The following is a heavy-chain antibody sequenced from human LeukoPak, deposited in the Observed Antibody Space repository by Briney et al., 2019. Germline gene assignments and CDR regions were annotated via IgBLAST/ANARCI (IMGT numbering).Heavy chain of an antibody. V-gene: IGHV3-7*01. Sequence: GGSLRLSCTTSGFTFSSYWMSWVRQAPGKGLEWVANIEDDGSEKYYVDSVKGQFTISRDNAKNSLYLQMNSLRAEDTAVYYCATGLFHFDYWGQGTLVTVSS. CDR1: GFTFSSYW. D-gene: IGHD2-21*01. CDR3: ATGLFHFDY. CDR2: IEDDGSEK. J-gene: IGHJ4*02.